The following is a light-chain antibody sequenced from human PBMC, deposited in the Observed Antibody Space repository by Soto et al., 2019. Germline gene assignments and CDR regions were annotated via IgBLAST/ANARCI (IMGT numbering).Light chain of an antibody. CDR2: DVS. Sequence: DIQMTQSPSTVSASVGDRTTITCRASQSINTWLAWYRQRPGEAPQLLIYDVSTLAMGVPARFSGSGSGTDFPLSISRLQADDFATFYCQQYQTYSRTFGQGTKVEVK. V-gene: IGKV1-5*01. CDR3: QQYQTYSRT. J-gene: IGKJ1*01. CDR1: QSINTW.